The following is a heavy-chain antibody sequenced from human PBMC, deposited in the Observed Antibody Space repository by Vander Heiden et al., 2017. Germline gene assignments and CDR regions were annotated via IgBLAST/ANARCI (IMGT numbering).Heavy chain of an antibody. J-gene: IGHJ4*02. V-gene: IGHV3-23*01. CDR1: GFTFSSYA. Sequence: EVQLLESGGGLVQPGGSLRLPCAASGFTFSSYAMSWVRQAPGKGLEWVSAISGSGGSTYYADSVKGRFTISRDNSKNTLYLQMNSLRAEDTAVYYCARNYYDSSGYFDYWGQGTLVTVSS. CDR2: ISGSGGST. D-gene: IGHD3-22*01. CDR3: ARNYYDSSGYFDY.